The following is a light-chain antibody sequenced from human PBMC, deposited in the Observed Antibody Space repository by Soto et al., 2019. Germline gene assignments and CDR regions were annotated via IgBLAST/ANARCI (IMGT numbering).Light chain of an antibody. V-gene: IGKV1-17*01. CDR3: LQHNTYPPT. J-gene: IGKJ4*02. CDR2: AAS. CDR1: QGIGNA. Sequence: DLPMTQSPSSLSASVGDRVTINCRASQGIGNALGWYQQKPGTAPKRLIYAASSLQSGVPSRFSGSGSGTEFTLTISSLQPEDFATYYCLQHNTYPPTFGRGTKVEI.